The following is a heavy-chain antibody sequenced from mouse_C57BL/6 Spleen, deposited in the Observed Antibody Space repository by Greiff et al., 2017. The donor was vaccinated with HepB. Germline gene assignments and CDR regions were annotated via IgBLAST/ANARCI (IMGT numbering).Heavy chain of an antibody. J-gene: IGHJ4*01. V-gene: IGHV5-17*01. Sequence: EVKLVESGGGLVKPGGSLKLSCAASGFTFSDYGMHWVRQAPEKGLEWVAYISSGSSTIYYADTVKGRFTISRDNAKNTLFLQMTSLRSEDTAMYYCARRDDYDAGDYYAMDYWGQGTSVTVSS. CDR3: ARRDDYDAGDYYAMDY. D-gene: IGHD2-4*01. CDR1: GFTFSDYG. CDR2: ISSGSSTI.